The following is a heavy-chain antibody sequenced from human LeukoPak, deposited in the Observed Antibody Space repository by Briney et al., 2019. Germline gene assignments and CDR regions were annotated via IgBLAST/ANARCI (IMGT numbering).Heavy chain of an antibody. CDR1: GFTFNSYA. J-gene: IGHJ4*02. V-gene: IGHV3-23*01. CDR3: AKWTETFDY. CDR2: ISATGGST. D-gene: IGHD3/OR15-3a*01. Sequence: PGGSLRLSCAASGFTFNSYAMGWVRQAPGKGLEWVSMISATGGSTYYAASVKGRFTISRDNSKNTQYLQMNTLRAEDTALYYCAKWTETFDYWGQGALVTVSS.